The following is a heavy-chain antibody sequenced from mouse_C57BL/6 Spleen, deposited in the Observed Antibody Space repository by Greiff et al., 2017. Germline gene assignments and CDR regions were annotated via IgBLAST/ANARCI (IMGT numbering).Heavy chain of an antibody. CDR1: GFTFSSYT. J-gene: IGHJ1*03. Sequence: EVMLVESGGGLVKPGGSLKLSCAASGFTFSSYTMSWVRQTPEKRLEWVTTISGGGGNTYYPDSVKGRFTISRDNAKNTLYLQMSSLRSEDTALYYCARHDGNYPYWYFDVWGTGTTVTVSS. V-gene: IGHV5-9*01. D-gene: IGHD2-1*01. CDR2: ISGGGGNT. CDR3: ARHDGNYPYWYFDV.